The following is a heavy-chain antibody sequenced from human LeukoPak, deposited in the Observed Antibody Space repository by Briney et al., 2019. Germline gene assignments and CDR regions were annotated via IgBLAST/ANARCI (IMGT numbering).Heavy chain of an antibody. J-gene: IGHJ4*02. Sequence: GGSLRLSCAASGFTFSSYAMSWVRQAPGKGLEWVSAISGSGGSTYYADSVKGRFTISRDNSKNTLYLQVNSLRAEDTAVYYCAKGGYDILTWDYWGQGTLVTVSS. CDR3: AKGGYDILTWDY. D-gene: IGHD3-9*01. CDR1: GFTFSSYA. CDR2: ISGSGGST. V-gene: IGHV3-23*01.